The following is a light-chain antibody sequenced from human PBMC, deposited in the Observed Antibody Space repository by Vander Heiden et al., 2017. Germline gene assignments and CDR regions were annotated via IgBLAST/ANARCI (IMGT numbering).Light chain of an antibody. CDR2: AAS. CDR1: QSISSY. J-gene: IGKJ2*01. CDR3: QQSDSTPMYT. Sequence: DIQMTQSPSSLSASVGDRVTITCRASQSISSYLNWYQQKPWKAPKLLIYAASSLQSGVPSRFSGSGSGTDFTLTISSLQHEDFATYYCQQSDSTPMYTFGQGTKLEIK. V-gene: IGKV1-39*01.